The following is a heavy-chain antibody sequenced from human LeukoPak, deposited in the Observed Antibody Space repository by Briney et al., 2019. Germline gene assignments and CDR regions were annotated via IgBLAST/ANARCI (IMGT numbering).Heavy chain of an antibody. J-gene: IGHJ4*02. CDR1: GFPFISYE. V-gene: IGHV3-48*03. Sequence: GGSLRLSCVVSGFPFISYEMNWVRQAPGKGLEWVSYISSGGTTIYYADSVKGRFSISRGNAKNSLYLQMNSLRAQDTAVYYCARLGWGNYFDYWGQGTLVTVSS. CDR3: ARLGWGNYFDY. CDR2: ISSGGTTI. D-gene: IGHD2-15*01.